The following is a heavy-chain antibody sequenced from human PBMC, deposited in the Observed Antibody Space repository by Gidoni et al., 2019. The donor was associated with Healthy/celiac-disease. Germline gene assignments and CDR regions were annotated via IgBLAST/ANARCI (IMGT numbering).Heavy chain of an antibody. J-gene: IGHJ4*02. CDR3: ARDKSAYGDENFDY. V-gene: IGHV3-30*03. Sequence: QVQLVESGGGVVQPGRSLRLSCAASGFTFSSYGMHWVRQAPGKGLEWVAVISYDGSNKYYADSVKGRFTISRDNSKNTLYLQMNSLRAEDTAVYYCARDKSAYGDENFDYWGQGTLVTVSS. CDR1: GFTFSSYG. D-gene: IGHD4-17*01. CDR2: ISYDGSNK.